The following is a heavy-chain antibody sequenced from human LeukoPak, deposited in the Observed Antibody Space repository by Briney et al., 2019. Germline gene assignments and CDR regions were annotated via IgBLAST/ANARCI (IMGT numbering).Heavy chain of an antibody. J-gene: IGHJ4*02. CDR2: INHSGST. V-gene: IGHV4-34*01. D-gene: IGHD5-24*01. CDR1: GGSFSGYY. CDR3: ARKMATTRGYFDY. Sequence: PSETLSLTCAVYGGSFSGYYWSWIRQPPGKGLEWIGEINHSGSTNYNPSLKSRVTISVDTSKNQLSLKLSSVTAADTAVYYCARKMATTRGYFDYWGQGTLVTVSS.